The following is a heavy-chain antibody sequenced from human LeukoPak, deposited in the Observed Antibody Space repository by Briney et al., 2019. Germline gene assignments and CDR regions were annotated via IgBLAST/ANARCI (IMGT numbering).Heavy chain of an antibody. CDR1: GFTFSTYG. D-gene: IGHD2-15*01. Sequence: KSGGSLRLSCTASGFTFSTYGMHWVRQAPGKGLEWVTLISYDGSTKYYSDSVKGRFTISRDNSKNTLYLQMNSLRAEDTAVYYCAKDQVDVVVVDHYYYYYMDVWGKGTTVTISS. V-gene: IGHV3-30*18. J-gene: IGHJ6*03. CDR3: AKDQVDVVVVDHYYYYYMDV. CDR2: ISYDGSTK.